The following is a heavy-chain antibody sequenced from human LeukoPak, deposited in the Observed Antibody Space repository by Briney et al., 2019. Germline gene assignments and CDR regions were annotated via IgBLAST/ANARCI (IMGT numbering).Heavy chain of an antibody. J-gene: IGHJ4*02. CDR1: GGSFSGYY. V-gene: IGHV4-34*01. CDR2: INHSGST. D-gene: IGHD2-2*01. CDR3: ARGHGGYCSSTSCSPTGYYFDY. Sequence: PSETLSLTCAVYGGSFSGYYWSWIRQPPGKGLEWIGEINHSGSTNYNPSLKSRVTISVDTSKNQFSLKPSSVTAADTAVYYCARGHGGYCSSTSCSPTGYYFDYWGQGTLVTVSS.